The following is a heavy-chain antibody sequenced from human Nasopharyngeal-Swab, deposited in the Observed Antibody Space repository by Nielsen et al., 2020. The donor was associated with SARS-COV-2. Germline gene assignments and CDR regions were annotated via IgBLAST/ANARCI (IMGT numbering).Heavy chain of an antibody. D-gene: IGHD3-3*01. J-gene: IGHJ5*02. CDR3: ARNNYDFWSGHWFAP. Sequence: SETLSLTCTVSGGSISSYYWSWIRHPPGKGLEWIGYIYYSGSTNYNPSLKSRVTISVDTSKNQFSLKLSSVTAADTAVYYCARNNYDFWSGHWFAPWGQGTLVTVSS. CDR2: IYYSGST. V-gene: IGHV4-59*01. CDR1: GGSISSYY.